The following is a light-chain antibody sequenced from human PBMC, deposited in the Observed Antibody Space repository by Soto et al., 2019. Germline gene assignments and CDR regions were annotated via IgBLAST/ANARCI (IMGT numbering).Light chain of an antibody. V-gene: IGLV2-14*01. CDR2: EVS. CDR1: GSDIGTYKY. J-gene: IGLJ1*01. Sequence: QSALTQPASVSGSPGQSITISCTGTGSDIGTYKYVSWYQHHPGKAPKLIIFEVSYRPSGVSNRFSGSKSGNTASLTISGLLPEDEADYYCHSYTRSSTYVFGSGTKLTVL. CDR3: HSYTRSSTYV.